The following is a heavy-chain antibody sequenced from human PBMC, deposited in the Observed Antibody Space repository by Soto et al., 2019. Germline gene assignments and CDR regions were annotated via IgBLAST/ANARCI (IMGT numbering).Heavy chain of an antibody. Sequence: ASVKVSCKASGGTFSNYVVNWLRQSAGQGLEWMGRIIPISGAANCAQKFQGRVTITADKSTSTSYMELSSLRSEDTAVYYCARDMTRTVVPYFDFWGQGTLVTVSS. J-gene: IGHJ4*02. V-gene: IGHV1-69*06. CDR2: IIPISGAA. D-gene: IGHD1-7*01. CDR3: ARDMTRTVVPYFDF. CDR1: GGTFSNYV.